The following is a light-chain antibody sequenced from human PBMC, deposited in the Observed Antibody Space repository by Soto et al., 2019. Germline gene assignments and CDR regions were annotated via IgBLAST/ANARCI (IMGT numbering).Light chain of an antibody. V-gene: IGKV1-17*01. J-gene: IGKJ2*01. CDR3: LQHNSYPPT. Sequence: DIQVTQSPSSLSASVGDRVTITCRTSQGIRNDLAWYQQKPGKAPKRLISAASTLQSGDPSRFSGSGSGTEFTLTISSLQPEDFATYYCLQHNSYPPTFGQGTKLEIK. CDR1: QGIRND. CDR2: AAS.